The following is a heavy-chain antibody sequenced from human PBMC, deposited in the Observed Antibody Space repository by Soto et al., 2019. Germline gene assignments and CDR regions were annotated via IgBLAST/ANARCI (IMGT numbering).Heavy chain of an antibody. D-gene: IGHD2-2*01. Sequence: SETLSLTCTVSGGSISSYYWSWIRQPPGKGLEWIGYIYYSGSTNYNPSLKSRVTISVDTSKNQFSLKLSSVTAADTAVYYCAGQDCSSTSCYSESYYYYYGMDVWGQGTTVTVS. CDR1: GGSISSYY. V-gene: IGHV4-59*01. CDR3: AGQDCSSTSCYSESYYYYYGMDV. CDR2: IYYSGST. J-gene: IGHJ6*02.